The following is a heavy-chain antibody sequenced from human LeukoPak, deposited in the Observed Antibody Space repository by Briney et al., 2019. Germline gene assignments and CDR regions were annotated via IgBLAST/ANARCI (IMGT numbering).Heavy chain of an antibody. Sequence: ASVKVSCKASGYTFTSYDINWVRQATGQGLEWMGWMNPNSGNTGYAQKFQGRVTMTRNTSISTAYMELSSLRSEDTAVSYCARGQSTSSDFDYWGQGTLVTVSS. CDR3: ARGQSTSSDFDY. V-gene: IGHV1-8*01. J-gene: IGHJ4*02. D-gene: IGHD5/OR15-5a*01. CDR2: MNPNSGNT. CDR1: GYTFTSYD.